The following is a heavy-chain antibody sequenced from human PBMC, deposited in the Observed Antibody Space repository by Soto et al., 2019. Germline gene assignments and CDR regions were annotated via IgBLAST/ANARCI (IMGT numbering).Heavy chain of an antibody. J-gene: IGHJ6*02. D-gene: IGHD3-3*01. CDR3: ARQGVTIFGVVIIRYYGMDV. V-gene: IGHV1-69*13. CDR2: IIPIFGTA. Sequence: ASVKVSCKASGGTFSSYAISWVRQAPGQGLEWMGGIIPIFGTANYAQKFQGRVTITADESTSTAYMELSSLRSEDTAVYYCARQGVTIFGVVIIRYYGMDVWGQGTTVTVSS. CDR1: GGTFSSYA.